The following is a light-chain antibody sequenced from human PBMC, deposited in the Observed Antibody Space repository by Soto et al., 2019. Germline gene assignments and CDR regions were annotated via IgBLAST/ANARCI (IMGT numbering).Light chain of an antibody. CDR2: WAS. Sequence: DIVMTQSPDSLAVSLGERATINCKSSQSVLYSSNNKNYLAWYQQRPGQPPKLLIYWASTRESVVPDRFSGSGSGTDFTLTITSLQAEDVAFYYCQQYESTPPTFCQGTKLEIK. CDR1: QSVLYSSNNKNY. V-gene: IGKV4-1*01. CDR3: QQYESTPPT. J-gene: IGKJ2*01.